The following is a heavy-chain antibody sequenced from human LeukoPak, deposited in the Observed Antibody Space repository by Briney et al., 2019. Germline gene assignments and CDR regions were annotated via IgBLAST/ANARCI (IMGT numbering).Heavy chain of an antibody. CDR1: GGSTSSYY. D-gene: IGHD2-15*01. CDR3: ARDRGPGLVVAARRFLVDAFDI. J-gene: IGHJ3*02. V-gene: IGHV4-59*01. Sequence: SETLSLTCTVSGGSTSSYYWSWIRQPPGKGLEGIGYIYYSGSTNYNPSLKSRVTISVDTSKNQFSLKLSSVTAADTAVYYCARDRGPGLVVAARRFLVDAFDIWGQGTMVTVSS. CDR2: IYYSGST.